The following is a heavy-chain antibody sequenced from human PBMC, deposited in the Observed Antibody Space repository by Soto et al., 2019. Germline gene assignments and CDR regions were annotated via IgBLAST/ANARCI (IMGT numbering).Heavy chain of an antibody. J-gene: IGHJ3*02. CDR3: ARGDWLVAFDI. Sequence: SETLSLNCAVCCRSISSGGYSWSWIRQPPGKGLEWIGYIYHSGSTYYNPSLKSRVTISVDRSKNQFSLKLSSVTAADTAVYYCARGDWLVAFDIWGQGTMVT. D-gene: IGHD3-9*01. CDR1: CRSISSGGYS. CDR2: IYHSGST. V-gene: IGHV4-30-2*01.